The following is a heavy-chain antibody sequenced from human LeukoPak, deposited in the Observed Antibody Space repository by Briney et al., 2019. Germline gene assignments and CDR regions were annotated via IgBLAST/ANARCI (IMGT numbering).Heavy chain of an antibody. D-gene: IGHD2-15*01. V-gene: IGHV4-61*02. Sequence: PAETLSLTCTVSGGSISSGSYYWSWIRQPARKGLEWIGRIYTSGSTNYNPSLKSRVTISVDTSKNQFSLKLSSVTAADTAVYYCARLHCSGGSCFFDYWGQGTLVTVSS. CDR3: ARLHCSGGSCFFDY. CDR1: GGSISSGSYY. CDR2: IYTSGST. J-gene: IGHJ4*02.